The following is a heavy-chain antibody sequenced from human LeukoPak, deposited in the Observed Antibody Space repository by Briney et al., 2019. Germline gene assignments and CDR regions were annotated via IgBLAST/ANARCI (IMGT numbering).Heavy chain of an antibody. J-gene: IGHJ6*02. Sequence: GGSLRLSCVASGFTFSSYSMNWVRQAPGKGLEWVSSISGSSRYIYYADSLKGRFTISRDNAKNSLYLQMNSLRAEDTAVYYCARDLNSGYDLQSLYYYGMDVWGQGTTVTVSS. CDR2: ISGSSRYI. CDR3: ARDLNSGYDLQSLYYYGMDV. V-gene: IGHV3-21*01. D-gene: IGHD5-12*01. CDR1: GFTFSSYS.